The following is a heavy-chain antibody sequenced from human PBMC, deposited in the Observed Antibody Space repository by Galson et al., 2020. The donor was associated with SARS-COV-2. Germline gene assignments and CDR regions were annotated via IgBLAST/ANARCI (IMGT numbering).Heavy chain of an antibody. J-gene: IGHJ6*03. Sequence: GGSLRLSCTTSGFTFGDYALGWVRQAPGKGLEWVGFIRSKSYGGAAEYAASVKRRFTISRDDSKSTAYLQTNSLITEDTAVYYCTRGGDYYDSSGRAVPYYFMDVWGKGTTVIVS. CDR3: TRGGDYYDSSGRAVPYYFMDV. D-gene: IGHD3-22*01. CDR1: GFTFGDYA. V-gene: IGHV3-49*04. CDR2: IRSKSYGGAA.